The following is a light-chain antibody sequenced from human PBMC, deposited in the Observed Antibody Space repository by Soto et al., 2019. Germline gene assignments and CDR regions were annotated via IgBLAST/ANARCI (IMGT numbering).Light chain of an antibody. CDR2: DTS. CDR1: QSVSSH. J-gene: IGKJ4*01. CDR3: KQYHTWPLT. Sequence: IVMTQSPAALSVSPGESATLSCRASQSVSSHLAWYQQRPGRTPRLLIYDTSSRATGLPARFSGSGSETEFTLTISGLQSEDFAVYYCKQYHTWPLTFGGGTTLQIK. V-gene: IGKV3-15*01.